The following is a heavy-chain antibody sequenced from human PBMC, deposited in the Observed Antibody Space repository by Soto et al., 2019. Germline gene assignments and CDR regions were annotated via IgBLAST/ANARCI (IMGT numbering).Heavy chain of an antibody. D-gene: IGHD3-22*01. CDR2: IKQDGSEK. J-gene: IGHJ4*02. CDR1: GFTFSSYW. V-gene: IGHV3-7*03. Sequence: SGGSLRLSCAASGFTFSSYWMSWVRQAPGKGLEWVANIKQDGSEKYYVDSVKGRFTISRDNAKNSLYLQMNSLRAEDTAVYYCARDSLGYYYDSSGFLYWGQGTLVTVSS. CDR3: ARDSLGYYYDSSGFLY.